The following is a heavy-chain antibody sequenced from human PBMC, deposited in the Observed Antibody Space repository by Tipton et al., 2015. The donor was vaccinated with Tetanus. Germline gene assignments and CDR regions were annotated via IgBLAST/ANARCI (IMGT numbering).Heavy chain of an antibody. Sequence: SLRLSCAASGFTFSSYFMNWVRQAPGKGLEWVSSISSSSSYIYYADSVKGRFTISRDNSKNTLYLQMNSLRAEDTAVYYCARGRGYESPYYYYGMDVWGQGTTVTVSS. CDR1: GFTFSSYF. J-gene: IGHJ6*02. D-gene: IGHD5-12*01. V-gene: IGHV3-21*01. CDR3: ARGRGYESPYYYYGMDV. CDR2: ISSSSSYI.